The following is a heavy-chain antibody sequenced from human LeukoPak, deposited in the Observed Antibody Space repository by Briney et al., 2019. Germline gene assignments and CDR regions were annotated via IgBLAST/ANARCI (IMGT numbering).Heavy chain of an antibody. Sequence: ASVKVSCKASGYTFTSYGISWVRQAPGQGLEWMGWISAYDGNTNYAQKLQGRVTMTTDTSKSTAYMELRSLRSDDTAVYYCARGQYVLLWFGDDMGAFDIWGQGTMVTVSS. CDR2: ISAYDGNT. V-gene: IGHV1-18*01. J-gene: IGHJ3*02. CDR1: GYTFTSYG. D-gene: IGHD3-10*01. CDR3: ARGQYVLLWFGDDMGAFDI.